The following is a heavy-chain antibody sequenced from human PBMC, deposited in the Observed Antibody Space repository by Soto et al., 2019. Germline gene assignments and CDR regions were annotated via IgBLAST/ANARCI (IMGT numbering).Heavy chain of an antibody. Sequence: ASVKVSCKASGYTFTSYGISWVRQAPGQGLEWMGWISAYNGNTNYAQKLQGRVTMTTDTSTSTAYMELRSLRSDDTAVYYCARDRLRGYDSSGFYSWGQGTMVTASS. CDR1: GYTFTSYG. V-gene: IGHV1-18*01. CDR3: ARDRLRGYDSSGFYS. CDR2: ISAYNGNT. D-gene: IGHD3-22*01. J-gene: IGHJ4*02.